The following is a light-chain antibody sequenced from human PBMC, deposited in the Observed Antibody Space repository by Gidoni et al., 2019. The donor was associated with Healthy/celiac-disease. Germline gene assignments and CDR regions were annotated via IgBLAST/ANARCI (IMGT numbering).Light chain of an antibody. Sequence: DIVMSQSPPSPPVTPGEPASISCRSRQRLLHSNGYNYLDWYLQKPGQSPQLLIYLGSNRASGVPDRFSGSGSGTDFTLKISRVEAEDVGVYYCMQALQTPLTFGGGTKVEIK. CDR1: QRLLHSNGYNY. CDR3: MQALQTPLT. J-gene: IGKJ4*01. V-gene: IGKV2-28*01. CDR2: LGS.